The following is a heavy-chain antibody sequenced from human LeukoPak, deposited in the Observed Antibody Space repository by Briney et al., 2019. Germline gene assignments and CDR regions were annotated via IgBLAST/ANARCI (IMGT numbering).Heavy chain of an antibody. CDR2: ISAYNANT. V-gene: IGHV1-18*01. CDR3: ARDRSGQSFGYYYYGMDV. J-gene: IGHJ6*02. Sequence: GASVTVSCKASGYTFTNYGISWVRQAPGQGLGWMGWISAYNANTKYAQKLQGRVTMTTDTSTSTAYMELRSLRSDDTAVYYCARDRSGQSFGYYYYGMDVWGQGTTVTVSS. D-gene: IGHD3-16*01. CDR1: GYTFTNYG.